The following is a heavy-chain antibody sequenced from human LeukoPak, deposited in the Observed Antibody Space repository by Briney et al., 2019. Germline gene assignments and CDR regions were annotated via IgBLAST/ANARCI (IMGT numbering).Heavy chain of an antibody. D-gene: IGHD6-13*01. CDR1: GGSISSSSYY. Sequence: SETLSLTCTVSGGSISSSSYYWDWIRQPPGKGLEWIGSIYYSGSTYYNPSLKSRVTISVDTSKNQFSLKLSSVTAADTAVYYCARPTRGYSSSWYYFDYWGQGTLVTVSS. V-gene: IGHV4-39*01. CDR3: ARPTRGYSSSWYYFDY. J-gene: IGHJ4*02. CDR2: IYYSGST.